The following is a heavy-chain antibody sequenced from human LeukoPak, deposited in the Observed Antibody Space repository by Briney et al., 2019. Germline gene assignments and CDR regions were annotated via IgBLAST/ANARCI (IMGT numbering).Heavy chain of an antibody. CDR2: ISGSGDST. Sequence: GGSLRLSCAASGFTLSNYAMNWVRQTPGNGLEWVSIISGSGDSTYYADSVKGRFTISRDNSKNTLYLQMNSLRAEDTAIYYCAKDAGLMGCYDGSGYRVFDYWGQGTLVTVSS. D-gene: IGHD3-22*01. J-gene: IGHJ4*02. CDR3: AKDAGLMGCYDGSGYRVFDY. CDR1: GFTLSNYA. V-gene: IGHV3-23*01.